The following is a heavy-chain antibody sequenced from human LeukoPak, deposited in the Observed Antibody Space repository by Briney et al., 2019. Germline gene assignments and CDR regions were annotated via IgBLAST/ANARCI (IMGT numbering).Heavy chain of an antibody. Sequence: SGGSLRLSCAASGFTVSNYYMGWVRQAPGKGLEWVSVIYTGGTTYYADSVKGRFTISRDNSKNTLYLQMNSLRAEDTAVYYCAKIPAARRVYDAFDIWGQGTMVTVSS. D-gene: IGHD6-6*01. CDR1: GFTVSNYY. J-gene: IGHJ3*02. V-gene: IGHV3-53*01. CDR3: AKIPAARRVYDAFDI. CDR2: IYTGGTT.